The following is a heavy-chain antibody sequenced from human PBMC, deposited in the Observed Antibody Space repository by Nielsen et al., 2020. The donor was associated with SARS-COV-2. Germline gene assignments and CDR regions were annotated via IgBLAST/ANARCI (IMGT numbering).Heavy chain of an antibody. Sequence: GGSLRLSCAASGFAFSTYWLSWVRQAPGKGLEWVSTISTSVGTTYYADSVKGRFTISRDNSKNTLFLQMNSLRAEDTAVYYCAKGGGDYWGQGTLVTVSS. J-gene: IGHJ4*02. V-gene: IGHV3-23*01. CDR3: AKGGGDY. D-gene: IGHD3-16*01. CDR1: GFAFSTYW. CDR2: ISTSVGTT.